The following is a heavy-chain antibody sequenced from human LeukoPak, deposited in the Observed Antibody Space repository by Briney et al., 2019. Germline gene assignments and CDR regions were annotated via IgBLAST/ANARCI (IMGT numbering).Heavy chain of an antibody. CDR3: ASAHDHGDYRLGY. CDR2: INHSGST. Sequence: PSETLSLTCTVSGGSISSSSYYWGWIRQPPGKGLEWIGEINHSGSTNYNPSLKSRVTISVDTSKNQFSLKLSSVTAADTALYYCASAHDHGDYRLGYWGQGTLVTVSS. V-gene: IGHV4-39*07. D-gene: IGHD4-17*01. CDR1: GGSISSSSYY. J-gene: IGHJ4*02.